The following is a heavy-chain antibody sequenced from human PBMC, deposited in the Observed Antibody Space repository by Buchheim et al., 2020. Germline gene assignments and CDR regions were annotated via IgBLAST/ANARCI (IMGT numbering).Heavy chain of an antibody. CDR1: GYTFTSYG. CDR2: ISAYNDNI. D-gene: IGHD3-22*01. V-gene: IGHV1-18*01. CDR3: ARLRYYYDSRGYHRYFDL. Sequence: QVQLVQSGTEVKKPGASVKVSCKASGYTFTSYGITWVRQAPGQGLEWMGWISAYNDNINYEQKFQGRVTMTTDTSTSTAYMELRSLTSDDTAVYYCARLRYYYDSRGYHRYFDLWGRGTL. J-gene: IGHJ2*01.